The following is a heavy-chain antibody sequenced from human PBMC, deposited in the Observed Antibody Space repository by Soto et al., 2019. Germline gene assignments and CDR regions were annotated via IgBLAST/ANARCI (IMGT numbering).Heavy chain of an antibody. CDR1: GFTFRSYS. CDR2: ISSSNRTI. J-gene: IGHJ6*02. D-gene: IGHD2-15*01. V-gene: IGHV3-48*02. Sequence: GGSLRLSCAASGFTFRSYSMNWVRQAPGKGLEWVSYISSSNRTINYADSVKGRFNISRDNAKNSLYLQMNSLRDEDTAVYYCAREGWPLLQTGMDVWGQGTTVTVSS. CDR3: AREGWPLLQTGMDV.